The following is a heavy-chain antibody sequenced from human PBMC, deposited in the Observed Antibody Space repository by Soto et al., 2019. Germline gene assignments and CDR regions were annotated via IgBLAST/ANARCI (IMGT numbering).Heavy chain of an antibody. D-gene: IGHD6-19*01. J-gene: IGHJ6*02. CDR1: GFTFSSYG. Sequence: GGSLRLSCAASGFTFSSYGMHWVRQAPGKGLEWVSLISWDGGSTYYADSVKGRFTISRDNSKNSLYLQMNSLRTEDTAVYECAKDQGLDHYYGMDVWGQGTTVTVSS. CDR2: ISWDGGST. V-gene: IGHV3-43*01. CDR3: AKDQGLDHYYGMDV.